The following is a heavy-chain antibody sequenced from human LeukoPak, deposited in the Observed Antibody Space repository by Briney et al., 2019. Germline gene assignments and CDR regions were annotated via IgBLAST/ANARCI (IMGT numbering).Heavy chain of an antibody. D-gene: IGHD5-18*01. CDR2: IYYSGST. J-gene: IGHJ6*02. V-gene: IGHV4-59*08. CDR3: ARLTAMADYYYYGMDV. CDR1: GGSLSSYY. Sequence: SETLSLTCTVSGGSLSSYYWSWMRQPPGKGLEWIGYIYYSGSTNYNPSLKSRVTISVDTSKNQFSLKLSSVTAADTAVYYCARLTAMADYYYYGMDVWGQGTTVTVSS.